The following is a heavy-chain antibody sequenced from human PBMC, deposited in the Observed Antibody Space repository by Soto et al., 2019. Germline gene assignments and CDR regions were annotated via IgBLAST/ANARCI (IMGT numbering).Heavy chain of an antibody. J-gene: IGHJ4*01. CDR2: IYSGGTT. CDR1: GFSVSSNH. Sequence: GGSLRLSCAASGFSVSSNHMNWVRQAPGKGLEWVSIIYSGGTTYYANSVKGRFIISRDNSKNTLYLQMNSLRAEDTAVYYCARIINRAPTNWGHGTLVTVSS. D-gene: IGHD3-10*01. V-gene: IGHV3-53*01. CDR3: ARIINRAPTN.